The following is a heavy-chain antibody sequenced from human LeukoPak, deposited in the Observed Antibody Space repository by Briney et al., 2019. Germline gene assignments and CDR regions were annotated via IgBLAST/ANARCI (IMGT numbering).Heavy chain of an antibody. CDR3: ARDRQRQDAFDI. V-gene: IGHV4-39*07. D-gene: IGHD6-25*01. CDR1: GGSISSSSYY. CDR2: IYYSGST. J-gene: IGHJ3*02. Sequence: PSETLSLTCTVSGGSISSSSYYWGWIRQPPGKGLEWIGSIYYSGSTYYNPSLKSRVTISVDTSKNQFSLKLSSVTAADTAVYYCARDRQRQDAFDIWGQGTMVTVSS.